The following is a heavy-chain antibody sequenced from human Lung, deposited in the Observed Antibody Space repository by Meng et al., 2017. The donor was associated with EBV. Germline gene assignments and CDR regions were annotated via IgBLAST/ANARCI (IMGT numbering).Heavy chain of an antibody. CDR2: ISAYNGNT. CDR1: GYTITSYG. D-gene: IGHD1-26*01. CDR3: ARVEVGITSGDY. Sequence: QAHLVESGAEGKKPGTSVKVSCKASGYTITSYGCNWVRQAPGQGLEWMGWISAYNGNTNYAQKLQGRVTMTTDTSTSTAYMELRSLRSDDTAVYYCARVEVGITSGDYWGQGTLDTVSS. J-gene: IGHJ4*02. V-gene: IGHV1-18*01.